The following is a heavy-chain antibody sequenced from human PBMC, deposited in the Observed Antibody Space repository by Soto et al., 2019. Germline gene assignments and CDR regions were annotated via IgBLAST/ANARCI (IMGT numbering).Heavy chain of an antibody. J-gene: IGHJ6*02. CDR2: IVVGSGNT. V-gene: IGHV1-58*01. Sequence: ASVKVSCKASGFTFTSSAVQWVRQARGQRLEWIGWIVVGSGNTNYAQKFQERVTITRDMSTSTAYMELSSLRSEDTAVYYCAAGVTTTIFGVVIIRADSGNYYYGMDVWGQGTTVTVSS. CDR3: AAGVTTTIFGVVIIRADSGNYYYGMDV. D-gene: IGHD3-3*01. CDR1: GFTFTSSA.